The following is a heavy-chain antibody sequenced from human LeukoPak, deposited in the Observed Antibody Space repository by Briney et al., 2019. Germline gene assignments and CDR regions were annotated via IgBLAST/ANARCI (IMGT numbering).Heavy chain of an antibody. CDR1: GVSISGSGYY. D-gene: IGHD6-13*01. Sequence: KPSETLSLTCTVSGVSISGSGYYWGWLRQPPGKGLEWIGNIYDSGSTHYNPSLKSRVTISVDTSKTQFSLKVTSVTAADTAVYYCARRRGGSSWIDYWGQGTLVTVSS. J-gene: IGHJ4*02. V-gene: IGHV4-39*01. CDR3: ARRRGGSSWIDY. CDR2: IYDSGST.